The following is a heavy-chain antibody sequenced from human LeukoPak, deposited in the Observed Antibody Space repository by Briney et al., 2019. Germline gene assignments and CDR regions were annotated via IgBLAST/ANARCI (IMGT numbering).Heavy chain of an antibody. D-gene: IGHD2/OR15-2a*01. CDR3: ARHSSTTALFHAFDI. CDR2: ISDSGGSA. J-gene: IGHJ3*02. V-gene: IGHV3-23*01. CDR1: GFTFSNYA. Sequence: GGSLRLSCAASGFTFSNYAMSWVRQAPGKGLERVSVISDSGGSAWYADSVKGRFTISRDNSKNTLSLQMDSLRAEDSAVYYCARHSSTTALFHAFDIWGQGTMVTVSS.